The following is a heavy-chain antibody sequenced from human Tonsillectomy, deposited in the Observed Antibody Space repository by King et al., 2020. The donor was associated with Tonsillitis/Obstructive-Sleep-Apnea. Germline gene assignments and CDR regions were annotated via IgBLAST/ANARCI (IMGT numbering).Heavy chain of an antibody. CDR3: AREPGDAFDI. CDR2: IYYSGST. Sequence: QLQESGPGLVKPSETLSLTCTVSSGSIISYYWSWIRQPPGKGLEWIAYIYYSGSTNYNPSLKSRVSISVDTSKNQFSLKLSSVTAADTAVNYCAREPGDAFDIWGQGTMVTVSS. V-gene: IGHV4-59*01. CDR1: SGSIISYY. J-gene: IGHJ3*02. D-gene: IGHD1-14*01.